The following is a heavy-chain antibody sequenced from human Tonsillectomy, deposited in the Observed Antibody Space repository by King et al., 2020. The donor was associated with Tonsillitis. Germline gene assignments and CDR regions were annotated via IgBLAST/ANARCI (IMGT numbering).Heavy chain of an antibody. J-gene: IGHJ4*02. CDR3: TKEKDTTCQFRYSFDS. D-gene: IGHD2/OR15-2a*01. CDR1: GLTFSYYG. CDR2: ISNDASHT. Sequence: VQLVESGGGVVQPGGSLRLSCAASGLTFSYYGMHWVRQTPGKGLEWVAVISNDASHTYYADSVRGRFTISRDNSKNTLYLQMNSLRTDDTAVYYCTKEKDTTCQFRYSFDSWGQGTLVIVSS. V-gene: IGHV3-30*18.